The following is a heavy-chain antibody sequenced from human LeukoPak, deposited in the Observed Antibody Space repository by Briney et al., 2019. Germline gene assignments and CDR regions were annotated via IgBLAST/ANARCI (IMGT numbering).Heavy chain of an antibody. Sequence: GGSLRLSCAASGFTFSSYWLSWVRQAPGKGLEWVANIKQDGSEKYYVDSVKGRFTISRDNAKNSLYLQMNSLRAEDTAVYYCARDQGNGDYYDSSGYSARGTLGAFDIWGQGTMVTVSS. CDR1: GFTFSSYW. J-gene: IGHJ3*02. CDR3: ARDQGNGDYYDSSGYSARGTLGAFDI. D-gene: IGHD3-22*01. CDR2: IKQDGSEK. V-gene: IGHV3-7*01.